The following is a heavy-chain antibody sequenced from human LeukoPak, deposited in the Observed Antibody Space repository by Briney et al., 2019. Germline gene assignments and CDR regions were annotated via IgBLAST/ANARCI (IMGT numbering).Heavy chain of an antibody. D-gene: IGHD1-7*01. Sequence: GGSLRLSCAVSAFTFNNYGMHWVRQAPGKGLEWVAVIWYDGTNIYYTDSVKGRFTISRDNSKNTLDLQMNSLRAEDTAVYYGAKDGGTSVGDYFHSWGQGTLVTVSS. CDR2: IWYDGTNI. V-gene: IGHV3-33*03. CDR3: AKDGGTSVGDYFHS. CDR1: AFTFNNYG. J-gene: IGHJ4*02.